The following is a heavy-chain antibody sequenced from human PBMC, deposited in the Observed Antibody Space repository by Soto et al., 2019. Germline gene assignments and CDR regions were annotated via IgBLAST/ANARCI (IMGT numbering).Heavy chain of an antibody. J-gene: IGHJ4*02. CDR1: GLIFDEYT. D-gene: IGHD3-22*01. CDR3: AKSTHDRRFEY. V-gene: IGHV3-43*01. CDR2: INSDGGST. Sequence: GGSLRLSCAASGLIFDEYTMHWVRQAPGKGLEWVSLINSDGGSTSYADSVKGRFTISRDNSKNSLYLQMNNLRTEDTALYYCAKSTHDRRFEYWGQGTLVTVSS.